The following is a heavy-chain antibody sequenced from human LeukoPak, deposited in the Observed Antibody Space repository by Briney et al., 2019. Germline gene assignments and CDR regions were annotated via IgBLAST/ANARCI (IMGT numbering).Heavy chain of an antibody. V-gene: IGHV3-30*18. CDR2: ISYDGSNK. CDR3: AKDSVCSGGSCYSNYYGMDV. D-gene: IGHD2-15*01. J-gene: IGHJ6*04. CDR1: GFTFSSYG. Sequence: PGRSQRLSCAASGFTFSSYGMHWVRQAPGKGLEWVAVISYDGSNKYYADSVKGRFTISRDNSKNTLYLQMNSLRAEDTAVYYCAKDSVCSGGSCYSNYYGMDVWGKGTTVTVSS.